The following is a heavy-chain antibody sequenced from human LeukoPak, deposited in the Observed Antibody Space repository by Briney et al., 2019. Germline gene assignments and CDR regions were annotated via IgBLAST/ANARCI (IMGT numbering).Heavy chain of an antibody. CDR2: ITHSGSP. CDR1: RGSLSGYY. J-gene: IGHJ2*01. V-gene: IGHV4-34*01. CDR3: ARGVDL. Sequence: KPSETLSLTCGVSRGSLSGYYWRWIRQPPGGGLEWLGEITHSGSPNYNPSLKSRVTISGDTSKKQFSLNLKSVTAADTGVYYCARGVDLWGRGTPVTVSS.